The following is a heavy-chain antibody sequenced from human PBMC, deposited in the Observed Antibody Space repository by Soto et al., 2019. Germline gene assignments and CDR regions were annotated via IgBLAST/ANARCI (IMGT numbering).Heavy chain of an antibody. V-gene: IGHV1-18*01. Sequence: ASVKVSCKASGYTFTSYGISWVRQAPGQGLEWMGWISAYNGNTNYAQKLQGRVTMTTDTSTSTAYMELRSLRSDDTAVYYCARERTIFGVVRGEFDYWGQGTLVTVSS. D-gene: IGHD3-3*01. CDR1: GYTFTSYG. CDR2: ISAYNGNT. CDR3: ARERTIFGVVRGEFDY. J-gene: IGHJ4*02.